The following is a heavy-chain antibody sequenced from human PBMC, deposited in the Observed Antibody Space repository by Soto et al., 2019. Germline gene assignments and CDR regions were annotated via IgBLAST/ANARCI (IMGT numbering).Heavy chain of an antibody. V-gene: IGHV3-30-3*01. Sequence: VQLVESGGGVVQPGRSLRLSCVASGFTFSSYALHWVRQAPGKGLEWVAVTSYDGSNKYYADSVEGRFTISRDNSKNALYLQTSSLTTEDTAMYYCARDWETSATGLLVSWGQGTLVTVSS. CDR1: GFTFSSYA. CDR2: TSYDGSNK. D-gene: IGHD3-9*01. CDR3: ARDWETSATGLLVS. J-gene: IGHJ4*02.